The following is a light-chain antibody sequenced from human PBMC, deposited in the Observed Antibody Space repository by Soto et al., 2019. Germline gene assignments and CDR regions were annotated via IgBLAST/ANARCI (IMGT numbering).Light chain of an antibody. CDR2: DTS. V-gene: IGLV7-46*01. CDR1: TGAVTSGHY. Sequence: QAVVTQEPSLTVSPGGTVTLTCGSSTGAVTSGHYPYWFQQKPGQAPRTLIYDTSNKHSWTPARFSGSLLGGKAALTLSGAQPEDEVEYYCLLSYGAYYFSGTGPKVTVL. J-gene: IGLJ1*01. CDR3: LLSYGAYYF.